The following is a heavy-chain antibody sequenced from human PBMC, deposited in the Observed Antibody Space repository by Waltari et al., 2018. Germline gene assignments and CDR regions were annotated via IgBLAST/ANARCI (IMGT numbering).Heavy chain of an antibody. CDR2: IYYSGST. CDR3: ARDPVRGIVASDYGMDV. Sequence: QVQLQQSGPGLVKPSETLSLTCTVSGGSINPSFWWSWIRQPPGKGLEWIGFIYYSGSTNYHPPLRSRLTISLDTSKNQISLQLRSVSAADTAVYYCARDPVRGIVASDYGMDVWGQGTTVIVSS. D-gene: IGHD1-26*01. J-gene: IGHJ6*02. V-gene: IGHV4-59*01. CDR1: GGSINPSFW.